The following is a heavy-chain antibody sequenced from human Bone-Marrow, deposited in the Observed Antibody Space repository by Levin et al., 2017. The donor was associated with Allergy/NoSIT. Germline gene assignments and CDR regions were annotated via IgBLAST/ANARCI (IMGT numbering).Heavy chain of an antibody. J-gene: IGHJ4*02. CDR1: GFIFSSYS. CDR3: VKDFGDYDFWSGSSRGSRGPFDY. Sequence: PGGSLRLSCSASGFIFSSYSMHWVRQAPGKRLEYVSGISSNVNGTYYADSVKGRFTISRDSSKNTLYLKMSSVKTEDTAVYYCVKDFGDYDFWSGSSRGSRGPFDYWGQGTLVTVSS. D-gene: IGHD3-3*01. V-gene: IGHV3-64D*06. CDR2: ISSNVNGT.